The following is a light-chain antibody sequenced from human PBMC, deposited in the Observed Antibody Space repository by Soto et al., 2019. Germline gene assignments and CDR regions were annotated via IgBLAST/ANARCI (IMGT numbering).Light chain of an antibody. J-gene: IGKJ4*01. Sequence: EIVLTQSPGTLPLSPGERATLSCRASQSLTNNYLAWYQQKPGQAPRLLIYAASSRATGIPDRFSGSGSETDFTLTISRLEPEDFAVYYCQQYGSSLPVTFGGGTNVEIK. CDR1: QSLTNNY. V-gene: IGKV3-20*01. CDR2: AAS. CDR3: QQYGSSLPVT.